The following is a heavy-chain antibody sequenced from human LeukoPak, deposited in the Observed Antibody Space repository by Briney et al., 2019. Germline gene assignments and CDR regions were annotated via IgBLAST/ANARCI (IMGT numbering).Heavy chain of an antibody. Sequence: SETLSLTCTVSGGSISNSGYYWSWIRQHPGKGLEWIGYIYYSRSPFYNPPLRSRVTISVDTTKNQFSLKLSSVTATDTAVYYCARYYDSSGYFGYWGQGTLVTVSS. CDR2: IYYSRSP. CDR1: GGSISNSGYY. D-gene: IGHD3-22*01. CDR3: ARYYDSSGYFGY. J-gene: IGHJ4*02. V-gene: IGHV4-31*03.